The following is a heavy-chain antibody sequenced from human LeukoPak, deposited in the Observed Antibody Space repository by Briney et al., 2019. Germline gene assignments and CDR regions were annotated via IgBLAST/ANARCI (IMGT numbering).Heavy chain of an antibody. V-gene: IGHV1-18*01. CDR3: ARDHYYDSSRYQKDALDY. CDR1: GYTFTSYG. J-gene: IGHJ4*02. D-gene: IGHD3-22*01. CDR2: ISAYNGNT. Sequence: ASVKVSCKASGYTFTSYGISWVRQAPGQGVEWMGWISAYNGNTNYAQKLQGRVTMTTDTSTSTAYMELRSLRSDDTAVYYCARDHYYDSSRYQKDALDYWGQGTLVTVSS.